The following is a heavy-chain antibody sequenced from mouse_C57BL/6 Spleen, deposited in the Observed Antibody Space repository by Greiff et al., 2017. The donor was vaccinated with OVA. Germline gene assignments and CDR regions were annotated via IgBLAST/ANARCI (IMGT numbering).Heavy chain of an antibody. CDR1: GFTFSDDW. D-gene: IGHD5-1*01. Sequence: EVQVEQSGGGLVQPGGSMKLSCAASGFTFSDDWMDWVRQSPEQGLEWVAEISNTANNPATYYAVSVKGRFTISRDDSKSSVYLQMNSLRAEDTGIYDCARQEYLYYLDYWGQGTTLTVSS. J-gene: IGHJ2*01. V-gene: IGHV6-6*01. CDR3: ARQEYLYYLDY. CDR2: ISNTANNPAT.